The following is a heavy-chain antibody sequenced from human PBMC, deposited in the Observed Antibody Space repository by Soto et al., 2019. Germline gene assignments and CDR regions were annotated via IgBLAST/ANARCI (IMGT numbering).Heavy chain of an antibody. D-gene: IGHD3-10*01. CDR2: IYYSGST. CDR1: GGSISSYY. CDR3: ARDSWTYYYGSGSSSWFDP. J-gene: IGHJ5*02. Sequence: SETLSLTCTVSGGSISSYYWSWIRQPPGKGLEWIGYIYYSGSTNYNPSLKSRVTISVDTSKNQFSLKLSSVTAADTAVYYCARDSWTYYYGSGSSSWFDPWGQGTLVTVSS. V-gene: IGHV4-59*01.